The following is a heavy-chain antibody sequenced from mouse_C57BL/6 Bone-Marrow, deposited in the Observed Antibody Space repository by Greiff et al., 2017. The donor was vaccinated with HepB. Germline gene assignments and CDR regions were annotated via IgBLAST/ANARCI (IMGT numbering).Heavy chain of an antibody. D-gene: IGHD1-1*01. CDR2: IHHNSGST. V-gene: IGHV1-64*01. J-gene: IGHJ3*01. CDR3: ARGDYYGSPWFAY. Sequence: VQLQQPGAELVKPGASVKLSCKASGYTFTSYWMHWVKQRPGQGLEWIGMIHHNSGSTNYNEKLKSKATLTVDKSSSTAYMQLSSLTSEDSAVYYCARGDYYGSPWFAYWGQGTLVTVSA. CDR1: GYTFTSYW.